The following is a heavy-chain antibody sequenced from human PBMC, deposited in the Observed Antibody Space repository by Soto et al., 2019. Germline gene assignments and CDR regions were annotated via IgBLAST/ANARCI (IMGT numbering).Heavy chain of an antibody. CDR3: ARCAYCSGGSCNPRVSDY. V-gene: IGHV1-18*01. CDR2: ISADNGNT. J-gene: IGHJ4*02. CDR1: GYTFTNYG. D-gene: IGHD2-15*01. Sequence: QVQLVQSGAEVKKPGASVKVSCKPSGYTFTNYGISWVRQAPGQGLEWMGWISADNGNTNYAQKFQGRVTMTTDTSTSTAYMELGSLRSDDTAVYYCARCAYCSGGSCNPRVSDYWGQGTLVSVSS.